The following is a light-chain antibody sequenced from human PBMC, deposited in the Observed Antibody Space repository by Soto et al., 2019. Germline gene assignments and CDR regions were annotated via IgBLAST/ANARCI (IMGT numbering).Light chain of an antibody. V-gene: IGKV1-5*03. CDR3: QPYTRYPP. CDR2: KAS. CDR1: QTISSW. Sequence: TIPYQDSQTISSWLALYQQKPGKAPKLLIYKASSLESGVPSRFSGSGSGTEFPLTISSLQPDDSATPHCQPYTRYPPFGHGTKVDIK. J-gene: IGKJ1*01.